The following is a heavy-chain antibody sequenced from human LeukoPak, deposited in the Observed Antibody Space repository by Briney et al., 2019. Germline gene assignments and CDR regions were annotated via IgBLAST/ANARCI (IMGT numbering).Heavy chain of an antibody. V-gene: IGHV3-23*01. D-gene: IGHD3-9*01. J-gene: IGHJ4*02. CDR2: ISGSGGST. Sequence: GGSLRLTCEVSGFTFSKPWMSWVRQAPGKGLEWVSAISGSGGSTYYADSVKGRFTISRDNSKNTLYLQMNSLRAEDTAVYYCAKGTEYYDILTGYDGWGQGTLVTVSS. CDR3: AKGTEYYDILTGYDG. CDR1: GFTFSKPW.